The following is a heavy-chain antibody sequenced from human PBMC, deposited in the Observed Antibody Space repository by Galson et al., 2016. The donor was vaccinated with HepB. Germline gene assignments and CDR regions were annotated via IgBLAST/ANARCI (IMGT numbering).Heavy chain of an antibody. CDR1: GGSFSGYY. Sequence: SETLSLTCGVYGGSFSGYYWTWIRQPPGKGLKWIGEINHSGTTNYNPSLKSRVTISVDTSKNQFSLRLSSVTAADTAVYYCARMGNGWIKTRYQYYGLDVWGQGTTVTVSS. CDR2: INHSGTT. D-gene: IGHD5-12*01. CDR3: ARMGNGWIKTRYQYYGLDV. J-gene: IGHJ6*02. V-gene: IGHV4-34*01.